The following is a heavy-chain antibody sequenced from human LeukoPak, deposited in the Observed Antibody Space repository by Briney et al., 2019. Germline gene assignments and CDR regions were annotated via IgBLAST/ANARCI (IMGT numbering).Heavy chain of an antibody. D-gene: IGHD2-15*01. CDR1: GFTFSSYA. V-gene: IGHV3-23*01. CDR2: ISGSGGST. J-gene: IGHJ6*02. CDR3: AQIIVVVVAANSMDV. Sequence: GGSLRLSCAASGFTFSSYAMSWVRQAPGKGLEWVSAISGSGGSTYYADSVKGRFTISRDNSKNTLYLQMNSLRAEDTAVYYCAQIIVVVVAANSMDVWGQGTTVTVSS.